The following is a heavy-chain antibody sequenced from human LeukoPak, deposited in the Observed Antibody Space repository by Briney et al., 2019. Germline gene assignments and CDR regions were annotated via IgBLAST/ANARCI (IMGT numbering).Heavy chain of an antibody. J-gene: IGHJ6*02. Sequence: ASVKVSCKASGYTFTSYDISWVRQAPGQGLEWMGWISAYNGNTNYAQKLQGRVTMTTDTSTSTAYMELRSLRSDDTAVYYCAREPIVATTASYGMDVWGQGTTDTVSS. CDR1: GYTFTSYD. D-gene: IGHD5-12*01. CDR3: AREPIVATTASYGMDV. V-gene: IGHV1-18*01. CDR2: ISAYNGNT.